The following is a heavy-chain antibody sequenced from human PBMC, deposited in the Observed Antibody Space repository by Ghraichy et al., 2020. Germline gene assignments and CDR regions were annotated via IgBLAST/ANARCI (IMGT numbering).Heavy chain of an antibody. J-gene: IGHJ4*02. CDR3: ARDFFFGVVIPTDYYFDY. V-gene: IGHV3-48*02. D-gene: IGHD3-3*01. CDR2: ISSSSSTI. CDR1: GFTFSSYS. Sequence: GGSLRLSCAASGFTFSSYSMNWVRQAPGKGLEWVSYISSSSSTIYYADSVKGRFTISRDNAKNSLYLQMNSLRDEDTAVDYCARDFFFGVVIPTDYYFDYWGQGTLVTVSS.